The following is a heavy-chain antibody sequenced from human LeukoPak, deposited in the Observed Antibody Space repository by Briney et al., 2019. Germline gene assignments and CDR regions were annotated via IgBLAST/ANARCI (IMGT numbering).Heavy chain of an antibody. CDR1: GYTFTGYY. Sequence: ASVKVSCKASGYTFTGYYMHWVRQAPGQGLEWMGWINPNSGGTNYAQKFQGRVTMTRDTSISTAYMELSRLRSDDTAVYYCARDFDDFWSGYNNYFDCWGQGTLVTVSS. J-gene: IGHJ4*02. CDR3: ARDFDDFWSGYNNYFDC. CDR2: INPNSGGT. V-gene: IGHV1-2*02. D-gene: IGHD3-3*01.